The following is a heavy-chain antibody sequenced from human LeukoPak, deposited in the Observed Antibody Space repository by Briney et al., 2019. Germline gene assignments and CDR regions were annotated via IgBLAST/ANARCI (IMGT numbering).Heavy chain of an antibody. D-gene: IGHD1-26*01. V-gene: IGHV4-39*07. CDR2: IYYSGST. CDR3: ARSEFGRVGAIDY. Sequence: PSETLSLTCTVSGGSISSSSYYWGWIRQPPGKGLEWIGSIYYSGSTYYNPSLKSRVTISVDTSKNQFSLKLSSVTAADTAVYYCARSEFGRVGAIDYWGQGTLVTVSS. J-gene: IGHJ4*02. CDR1: GGSISSSSYY.